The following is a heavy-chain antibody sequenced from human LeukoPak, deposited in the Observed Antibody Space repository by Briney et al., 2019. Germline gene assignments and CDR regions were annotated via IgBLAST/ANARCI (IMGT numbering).Heavy chain of an antibody. V-gene: IGHV3-48*03. CDR2: ISSSGSTI. J-gene: IGHJ4*02. D-gene: IGHD3-16*01. CDR3: ARVRGGLTDGVY. CDR1: GFIFSNYE. Sequence: GGSLRLSCAASGFIFSNYEMNWVRQTPGKGLEWVSYISSSGSTIYYADSVKGRFTISRDNAKNSLYLQMNSLRAEDTAVYYCARVRGGLTDGVYWGQGTLVTVSS.